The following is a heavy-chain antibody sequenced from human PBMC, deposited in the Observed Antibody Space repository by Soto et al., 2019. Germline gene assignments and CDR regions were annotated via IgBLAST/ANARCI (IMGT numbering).Heavy chain of an antibody. V-gene: IGHV1-69*13. Sequence: VKVSCKASGGTFSNYVVNWVRQAPGQGLEWMGRIIPISGAANYAQKFQGRVTITADKSTSTSYMELSSLRSEDTAVYYCARDMTRTVVPYFDFWGQGTLVTVSS. CDR2: IIPISGAA. CDR1: GGTFSNYV. D-gene: IGHD1-7*01. J-gene: IGHJ4*02. CDR3: ARDMTRTVVPYFDF.